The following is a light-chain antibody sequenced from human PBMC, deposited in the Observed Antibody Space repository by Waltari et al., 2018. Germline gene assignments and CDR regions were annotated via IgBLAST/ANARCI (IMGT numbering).Light chain of an antibody. Sequence: QSALTQHRSVSGSPGQSVTISCTGTSSDVGGYNYVSWYQHHPGKAPKLIIYDVTNRPPGVPDRFSAAKSDNTASLTISGLQAKDEADEYCCSYAGSITFWVFGGGTKLTVL. J-gene: IGLJ3*02. CDR3: CSYAGSITFWV. CDR2: DVT. V-gene: IGLV2-11*01. CDR1: SSDVGGYNY.